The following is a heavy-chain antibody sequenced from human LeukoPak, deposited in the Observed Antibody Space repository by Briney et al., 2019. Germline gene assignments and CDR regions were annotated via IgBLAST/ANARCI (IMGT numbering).Heavy chain of an antibody. J-gene: IGHJ3*02. CDR3: ARDVGSHDAFDI. CDR1: GFTLSSYN. D-gene: IGHD1-26*01. V-gene: IGHV3-30-3*01. CDR2: ISYDGSNK. Sequence: GGSLRLSCAASGFTLSSYNMHWVRQAPGKGLEWVAVISYDGSNKYYADSVKGRFTISRDNSKNTLSLQMNSLRAEDTAVYYCARDVGSHDAFDIWGQGTMVTVSS.